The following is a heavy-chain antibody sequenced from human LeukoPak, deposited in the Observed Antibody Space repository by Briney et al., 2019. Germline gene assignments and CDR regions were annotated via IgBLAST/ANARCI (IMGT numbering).Heavy chain of an antibody. V-gene: IGHV4-61*05. CDR2: IYYSGST. CDR3: ARYVVVTAYFDY. CDR1: GGSISGSSYY. D-gene: IGHD2-21*02. J-gene: IGHJ4*02. Sequence: ASETLSLTCTVSGGSISGSSYYWGWIRQPPGKGLEWIGYIYYSGSTNYNPSLKSRVTISVDTSKNQFSLKLSSVTAADTAVYYCARYVVVTAYFDYWGQGTLVTVSS.